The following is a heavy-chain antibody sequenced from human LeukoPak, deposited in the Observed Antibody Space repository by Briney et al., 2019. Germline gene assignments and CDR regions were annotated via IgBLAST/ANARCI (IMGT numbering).Heavy chain of an antibody. V-gene: IGHV3-21*01. CDR2: ISSSSSYI. Sequence: GGSLRLSCAASGFTFSAYSMNWVRQAPGEGLEWVSCISSSSSYIYYADSVKGRFTISRDNPQNSLYLQMSSLRAEDTAVYYCARAWRGSYVFDYWGQGTLVTVSS. CDR1: GFTFSAYS. D-gene: IGHD3-3*01. CDR3: ARAWRGSYVFDY. J-gene: IGHJ4*02.